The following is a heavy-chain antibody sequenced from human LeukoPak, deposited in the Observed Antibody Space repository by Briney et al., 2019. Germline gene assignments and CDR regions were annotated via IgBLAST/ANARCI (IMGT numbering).Heavy chain of an antibody. CDR1: GFTFSSYG. Sequence: PGRSLRLSCAASGFTFSSYGMNWVRQAPGKGLEWVAVISYDGSNKYYADSVKGRFTISRDNSKNTLFVQMSSLRAEDTAVYSCARGEYYSDTSSYFDYWGQGTLVTVSS. CDR2: ISYDGSNK. CDR3: ARGEYYSDTSSYFDY. V-gene: IGHV3-30*03. J-gene: IGHJ4*02. D-gene: IGHD3-22*01.